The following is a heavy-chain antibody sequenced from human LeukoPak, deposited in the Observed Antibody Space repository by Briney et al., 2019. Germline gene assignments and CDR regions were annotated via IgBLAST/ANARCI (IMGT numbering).Heavy chain of an antibody. CDR3: ARIGGWFGNDY. Sequence: GGSLRLSCAASGFAFSSYWMSWVREATGKGLEWVANIRPDGSEKDYVDSVKGRFTISRDNAKDSLYLQMNSLRAEDTALYYCARIGGWFGNDYWGQGTLVTVSS. V-gene: IGHV3-7*05. CDR2: IRPDGSEK. D-gene: IGHD3-10*01. CDR1: GFAFSSYW. J-gene: IGHJ4*02.